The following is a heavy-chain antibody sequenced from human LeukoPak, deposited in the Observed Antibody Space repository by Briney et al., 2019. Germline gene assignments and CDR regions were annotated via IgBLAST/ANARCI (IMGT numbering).Heavy chain of an antibody. CDR1: GFTFSSYS. CDR3: ARGTYSSSTLGRYYDFWSGYSLDYYYIDV. V-gene: IGHV3-48*04. J-gene: IGHJ6*03. D-gene: IGHD3-3*01. CDR2: ISSSSSTI. Sequence: GGSLRLSCAASGFTFSSYSMNWVRQAPGKGLEWVSYISSSSSTIYYADSVKGRFTISRDNAKNSLYLQMNSLRAEDTAVYYCARGTYSSSTLGRYYDFWSGYSLDYYYIDVWGKGTTVTVSS.